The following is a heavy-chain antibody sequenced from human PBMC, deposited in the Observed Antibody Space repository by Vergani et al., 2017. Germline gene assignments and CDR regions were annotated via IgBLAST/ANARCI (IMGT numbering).Heavy chain of an antibody. CDR2: IDHTVRP. CDR1: GGSFTSYH. V-gene: IGHV4-34*01. CDR3: ARVNTETNGHLYYYYYMDV. J-gene: IGHJ6*03. D-gene: IGHD4-11*01. Sequence: QVQLQQWGGGLLKPSETLSLTCVVNGGSFTSYHWTWIRQSPGEGLECVGDIDHTVRPDYNPSLKRRLTFSVDKFRNQFALTINSVTATDTAIYFCARVNTETNGHLYYYYYMDVWGQGTAVTVS.